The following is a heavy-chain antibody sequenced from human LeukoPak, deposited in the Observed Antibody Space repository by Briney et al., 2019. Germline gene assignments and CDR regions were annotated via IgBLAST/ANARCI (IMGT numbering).Heavy chain of an antibody. CDR3: ARDPPSYYYDSSGSPDDY. CDR2: IYHSGST. V-gene: IGHV4-39*07. D-gene: IGHD3-22*01. Sequence: SETLSLTCTVSGGSISSSSYYWGWIRQPPGKGLEWIGSIYHSGSTNYNPSLKSRVTISVDKSKNQFSLKLSSVTAADTAVYYCARDPPSYYYDSSGSPDDYWGQGTLVIVSS. CDR1: GGSISSSSYY. J-gene: IGHJ4*02.